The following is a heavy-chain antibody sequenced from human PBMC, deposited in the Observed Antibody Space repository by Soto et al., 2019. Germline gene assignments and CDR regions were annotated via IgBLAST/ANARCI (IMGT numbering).Heavy chain of an antibody. CDR1: GFTFSSYA. CDR3: AKMGERPELYYFDY. J-gene: IGHJ4*02. CDR2: ISGSGGST. D-gene: IGHD3-16*01. Sequence: EVQLLESGGGLVQPGGSLRLSCAASGFTFSSYAMSWVRQAPGKGLEWVSAISGSGGSTYYADSVKGRFTISRDNSKNTLYMQMNSLIADDTAVYYCAKMGERPELYYFDYWGQGTLVTVSS. V-gene: IGHV3-23*01.